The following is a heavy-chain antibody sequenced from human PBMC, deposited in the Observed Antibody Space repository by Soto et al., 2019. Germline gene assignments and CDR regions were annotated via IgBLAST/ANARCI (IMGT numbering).Heavy chain of an antibody. CDR3: ARYCTTTSCYRGGFDP. J-gene: IGHJ5*02. Sequence: ASETLSLTCTVSGGSIGNYYWSWIRQPPGSGLEWIGYIYYSGSTNYSPSLKSRVTISVDTSKKQFSLKLSSVTAADTAVYFCARYCTTTSCYRGGFDPWGQGTLVTVSS. V-gene: IGHV4-59*01. D-gene: IGHD2-2*01. CDR2: IYYSGST. CDR1: GGSIGNYY.